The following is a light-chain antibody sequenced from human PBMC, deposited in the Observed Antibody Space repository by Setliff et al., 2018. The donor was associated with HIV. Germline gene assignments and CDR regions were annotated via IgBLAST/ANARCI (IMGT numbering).Light chain of an antibody. Sequence: QSALTQPASVSGSPGQSITISCTGTSSDIGRYNHVSWYQQHPGKAPKLIIYEVTNRPSGVSNRFSGSKSGDTASLTISGLQAEDEADYYCTSYTSDNTPVFGGGTKVTVL. V-gene: IGLV2-14*01. CDR3: TSYTSDNTPV. CDR1: SSDIGRYNH. J-gene: IGLJ3*02. CDR2: EVT.